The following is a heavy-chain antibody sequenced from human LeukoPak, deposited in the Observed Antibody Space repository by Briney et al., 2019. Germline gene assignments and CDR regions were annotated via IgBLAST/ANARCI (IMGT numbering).Heavy chain of an antibody. Sequence: GASVKVSCKASGYTFTGYYMHWVRQAPGQGLEWMGWINPNSGGTNYAQKFQGRVTMTRDTSISTAYMELSRLRSDDTAVYYCARDSNCSGGSCYEGYYYYYMDVWGKGTTVTVSS. J-gene: IGHJ6*03. CDR3: ARDSNCSGGSCYEGYYYYYMDV. V-gene: IGHV1-2*02. D-gene: IGHD2-15*01. CDR1: GYTFTGYY. CDR2: INPNSGGT.